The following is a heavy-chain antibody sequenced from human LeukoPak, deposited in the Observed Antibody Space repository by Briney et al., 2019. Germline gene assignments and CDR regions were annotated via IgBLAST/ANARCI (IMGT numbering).Heavy chain of an antibody. CDR1: GFTFRSFW. J-gene: IGHJ4*02. CDR3: ARETYDFWSGYYADY. V-gene: IGHV3-7*01. Sequence: GGSLRLSCTASGFTFRSFWMSWVRQAPGKRLEWVANIKQNGAEEYYMDSVKGRFTISRDNGKNSLYLQMNSLRAEDTAVYYCARETYDFWSGYYADYWGQGTLVTVSS. D-gene: IGHD3-3*01. CDR2: IKQNGAEE.